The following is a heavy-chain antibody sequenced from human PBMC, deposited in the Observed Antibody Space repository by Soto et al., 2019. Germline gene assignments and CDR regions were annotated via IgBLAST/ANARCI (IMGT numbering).Heavy chain of an antibody. V-gene: IGHV3-23*01. CDR1: GVTFNSYA. J-gene: IGHJ4*01. Sequence: PGGPLGLSCAASGVTFNSYAMNWVRQAPGKGLAWVSAIGTDGNTYYANSVKGRFTISRDNSRTTLYLQMNSLRVEDTALYYCVRKYPGTRPFDYWGQGTLVTAS. D-gene: IGHD2-2*01. CDR3: VRKYPGTRPFDY. CDR2: IGTDGNT.